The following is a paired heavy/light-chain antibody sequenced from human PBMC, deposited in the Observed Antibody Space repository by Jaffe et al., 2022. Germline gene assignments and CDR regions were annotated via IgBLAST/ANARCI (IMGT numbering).Light chain of an antibody. CDR3: QQYGSSPKLT. CDR2: GAS. V-gene: IGKV3-20*01. CDR1: QSVSSSY. J-gene: IGKJ4*01. Sequence: EIVLTQSPGTLSLSPGERATLSCRASQSVSSSYLAWYQQKPGQAPRLLIYGASSRATGIPDRFSGSGSGTDFTLTISRLEPEDFAVYYCQQYGSSPKLTFGGGTKVEIK.
Heavy chain of an antibody. Sequence: EVQLVQSGAEVKKPGESLKISCKGSGYSFTSYWIGWVRQMPGKGLEWMGIIYPGDSDTRYSPSFQGQVTISADKSISTAYLQWSSLKASDTAMYYCVRPGNYYGSGSYYWGAFDIWGQGTMVTVSS. CDR3: VRPGNYYGSGSYYWGAFDI. CDR1: GYSFTSYW. J-gene: IGHJ3*02. D-gene: IGHD3-10*01. CDR2: IYPGDSDT. V-gene: IGHV5-51*03.